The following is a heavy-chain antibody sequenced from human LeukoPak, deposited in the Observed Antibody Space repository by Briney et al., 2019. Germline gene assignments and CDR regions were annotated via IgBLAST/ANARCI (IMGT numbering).Heavy chain of an antibody. Sequence: SETLSLTCAVYGGSFSGCYWSWIRQPAGKGLEWIGRIYTSGSTNYNPSLKSRVTISVDTSKSQFSLKLSSVTAADTAVYYCARDGLEPYSGYDRDNWFDPWGQGTLVTVSS. CDR2: IYTSGST. CDR3: ARDGLEPYSGYDRDNWFDP. CDR1: GGSFSGCY. D-gene: IGHD5-12*01. V-gene: IGHV4-4*07. J-gene: IGHJ5*02.